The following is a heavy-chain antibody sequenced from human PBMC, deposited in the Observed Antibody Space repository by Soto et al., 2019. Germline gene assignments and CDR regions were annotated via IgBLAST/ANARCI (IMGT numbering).Heavy chain of an antibody. D-gene: IGHD1-26*01. J-gene: IGHJ4*02. CDR3: ARLRWEQPWVFDY. V-gene: IGHV4-34*02. CDR1: GGSFSGYY. CDR2: INHSGGT. Sequence: QVQLQQWGAGLLKPSETLSLTCAVYGGSFSGYYWSWIRQPPGKGLEWIGEINHSGGTSYNPSLKSRVTISVDTSKNQVSLKLSSVTAADTAVYYCARLRWEQPWVFDYWGQGTLVTVSS.